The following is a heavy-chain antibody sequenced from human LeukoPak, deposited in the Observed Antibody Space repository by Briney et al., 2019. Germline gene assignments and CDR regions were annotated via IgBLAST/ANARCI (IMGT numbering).Heavy chain of an antibody. D-gene: IGHD1-7*01. CDR1: GGTFSSYA. J-gene: IGHJ6*03. V-gene: IGHV1-69*05. Sequence: SVKVSCKASGGTFSSYAISWVRQAPGQGLEWMGGIIPIFGTANYAQKFQGRVTITTDESTSTACMELSSLRSEDTAVYYCARDNWNYKDYYYYMDVWGKGTTVTVSS. CDR2: IIPIFGTA. CDR3: ARDNWNYKDYYYYMDV.